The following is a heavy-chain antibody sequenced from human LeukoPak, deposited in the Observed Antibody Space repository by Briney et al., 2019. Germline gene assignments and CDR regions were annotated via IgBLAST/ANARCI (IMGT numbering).Heavy chain of an antibody. CDR3: ARDPGVAGRACYYGMDV. V-gene: IGHV1-2*02. J-gene: IGHJ6*02. CDR2: INPNSGGT. CDR1: GYTFTGYY. D-gene: IGHD6-19*01. Sequence: EASVKVSCKASGYTFTGYYMHWVRQAPGQGLEWMGWINPNSGGTNYAQKFQGRVTMTRDTSISTAYMELSRLRSDDTAVYYCARDPGVAGRACYYGMDVWGQGTTVTVSS.